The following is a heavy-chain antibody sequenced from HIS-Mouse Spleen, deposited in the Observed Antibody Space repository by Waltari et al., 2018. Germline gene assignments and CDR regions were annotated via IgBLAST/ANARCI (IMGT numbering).Heavy chain of an antibody. CDR1: GGSISSSSYY. Sequence: VKPSETLSLTCTVSGGSISSSSYYWGWIRQPPGKGLEWIGSIYYSGSAYYNPSLKSRVTISVDTSKNQFSLKLSSVTAADTAVYYCAREIPYSSSWYDWYFDLWGRDTLVTVSS. CDR2: IYYSGSA. D-gene: IGHD6-13*01. J-gene: IGHJ2*01. V-gene: IGHV4-39*07. CDR3: AREIPYSSSWYDWYFDL.